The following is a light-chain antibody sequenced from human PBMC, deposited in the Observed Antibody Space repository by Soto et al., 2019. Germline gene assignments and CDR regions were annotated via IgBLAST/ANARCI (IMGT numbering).Light chain of an antibody. J-gene: IGKJ1*01. CDR2: KAS. CDR1: QSISSW. CDR3: QQYNDNWT. Sequence: DIQMTQSPSTLSASVEDRDTITCRASQSISSWLAWYQQKPGKAPKLLIYKASTLQSGVPSRISGSGSGTEFTLAISSLQPDDSATYYCQQYNDNWTFGQGTKV. V-gene: IGKV1-5*03.